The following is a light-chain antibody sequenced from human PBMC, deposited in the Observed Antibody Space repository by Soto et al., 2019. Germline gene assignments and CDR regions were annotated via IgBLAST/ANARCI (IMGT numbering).Light chain of an antibody. J-gene: IGKJ5*01. CDR2: GAS. CDR3: QQRFNWQVT. Sequence: EIVMTQSPATLSLSPGERATLSCRASQSVTSNLAWYQQKPGQAPRLLIYGASTRATDIPARFSGSGSGTEFTLTISSLEPEDFAVYYCQQRFNWQVTFGQGTRLDIK. CDR1: QSVTSN. V-gene: IGKV3-15*01.